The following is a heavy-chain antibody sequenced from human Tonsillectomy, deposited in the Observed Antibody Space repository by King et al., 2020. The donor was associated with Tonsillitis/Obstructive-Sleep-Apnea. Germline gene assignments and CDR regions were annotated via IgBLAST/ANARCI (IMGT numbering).Heavy chain of an antibody. V-gene: IGHV4-34*01. CDR3: ARLRFEDSVRGDGFDI. J-gene: IGHJ3*02. Sequence: HLHHGVAVLLQPSDPMSLTCSVYGGAFSGYYWTCLSTPHWNGLACLCSIYPRGSTNYNPSLKSRVTISLDTSKNQFSLKLSSVTAADTAVYFCARLRFEDSVRGDGFDIWGQGTKVTVSS. CDR2: IYPRGST. D-gene: IGHD5-24*01. CDR1: GGAFSGYY.